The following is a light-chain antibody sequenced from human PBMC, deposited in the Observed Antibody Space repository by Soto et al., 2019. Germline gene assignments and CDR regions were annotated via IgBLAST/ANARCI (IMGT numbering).Light chain of an antibody. V-gene: IGLV2-14*01. CDR3: SSYTSSSIPYV. J-gene: IGLJ1*01. CDR2: DVS. CDR1: NSDVGGYNF. Sequence: QSVLTQPASVSGSPGQSITISCTGTNSDVGGYNFVSWYQQHPGKAPKLMIYDVSNRPSGVSNRFSGSKSGNTASLNIPGLQAEDEADYYCSSYTSSSIPYVFGIGTKLTVL.